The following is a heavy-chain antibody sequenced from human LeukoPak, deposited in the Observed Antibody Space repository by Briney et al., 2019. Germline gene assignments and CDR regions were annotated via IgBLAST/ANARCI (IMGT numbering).Heavy chain of an antibody. Sequence: ASVKVSCKASGYTFTSYDINWVRQATGQGLEWMGWMNPNSGNTGYAQKFQGRVTMTRNTSISTAYMELSSLRSEDTAVYYCARVGGYCSSTSCLYWFDPWGQGTLVTVSS. CDR2: MNPNSGNT. CDR3: ARVGGYCSSTSCLYWFDP. J-gene: IGHJ5*02. CDR1: GYTFTSYD. D-gene: IGHD2-2*01. V-gene: IGHV1-8*01.